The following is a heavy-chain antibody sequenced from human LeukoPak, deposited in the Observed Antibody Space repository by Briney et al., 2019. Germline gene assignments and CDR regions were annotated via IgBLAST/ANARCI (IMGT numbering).Heavy chain of an antibody. CDR1: GFTFSSYA. J-gene: IGHJ6*02. CDR3: AKHQTVYYYYGFDV. CDR2: ISSNGGST. Sequence: GGSLRLSCSASGFTFSSYAMHWVRQAPGKGLEYVSAISSNGGSTYYADSVKGRFTISRDNSKNTLYLQMNSLRPEDTAVYYCAKHQTVYYYYGFDVWGQGTTVTVSS. V-gene: IGHV3-64*04.